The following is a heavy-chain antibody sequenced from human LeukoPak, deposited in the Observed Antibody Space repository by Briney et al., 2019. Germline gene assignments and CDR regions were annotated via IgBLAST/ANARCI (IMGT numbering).Heavy chain of an antibody. Sequence: PGGSLRLSCAVSGFTFSSYAMSWVRQAPGKGLEWVSAISGSGSSTYYADSVKGRFTISRDNSKNTLYLQMNSLRAEDTAVYYCAKGVVPAAITDCWGQGTLVTVSS. CDR1: GFTFSSYA. J-gene: IGHJ4*02. D-gene: IGHD2-2*02. V-gene: IGHV3-23*01. CDR3: AKGVVPAAITDC. CDR2: ISGSGSST.